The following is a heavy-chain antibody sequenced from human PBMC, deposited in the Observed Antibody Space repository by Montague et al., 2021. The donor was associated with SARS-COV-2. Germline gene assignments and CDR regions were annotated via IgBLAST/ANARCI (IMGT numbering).Heavy chain of an antibody. J-gene: IGHJ4*02. V-gene: IGHV5-10-1*01. D-gene: IGHD2-8*01. Sequence: QSGAEVKKPGESLRISCQGSGYSFIAYSITWVRQMPGKGLEWMGRIDPSGSYVNYSPSFQGHVTISADKSISTAYLQWSNLKASDTAMYYCARQYRMLEGNNDYWGQGTLVTVSS. CDR1: GYSFIAYS. CDR3: ARQYRMLEGNNDY. CDR2: IDPSGSYV.